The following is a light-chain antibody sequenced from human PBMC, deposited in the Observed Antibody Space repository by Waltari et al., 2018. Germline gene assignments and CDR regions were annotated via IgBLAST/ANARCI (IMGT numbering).Light chain of an antibody. V-gene: IGLV2-23*01. J-gene: IGLJ1*01. CDR1: SVEVANFNL. Sequence: HSALAQPASVSGSPGQSITVSCTGLSVEVANFNLVSWYRQDPGGAPKLIIYETNKRPSGLAKRIPGSLSGTTASLPIACLLAEDEAEYFCCSYAGNGSYVFGTGTTVTVL. CDR2: ETN. CDR3: CSYAGNGSYV.